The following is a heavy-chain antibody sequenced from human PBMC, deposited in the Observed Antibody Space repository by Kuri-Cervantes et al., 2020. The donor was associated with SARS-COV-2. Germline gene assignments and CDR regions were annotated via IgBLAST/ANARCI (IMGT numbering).Heavy chain of an antibody. Sequence: SETLSLTCAVYGGSFSGYYRSWIRQPPGKGLEWIGEINHSGSTNYNPSLKSRVTISVDTSKNQFSLKLSSVTAADTAVYYCARDASRGAVAGFDYWGQGTLVTVSS. J-gene: IGHJ4*02. CDR2: INHSGST. CDR3: ARDASRGAVAGFDY. D-gene: IGHD6-19*01. CDR1: GGSFSGYY. V-gene: IGHV4-34*01.